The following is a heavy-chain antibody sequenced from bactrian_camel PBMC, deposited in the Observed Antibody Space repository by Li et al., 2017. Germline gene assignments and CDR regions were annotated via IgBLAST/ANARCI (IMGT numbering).Heavy chain of an antibody. CDR1: GYSTSGSYC. CDR3: AATTGSYGFVY. D-gene: IGHD5*01. V-gene: IGHV3S10*01. J-gene: IGHJ6*01. CDR2: LASDGSS. Sequence: VQLVESGGGTVKPGGSLRLSCQASGYSTSGSYCMGWFRQAPGKEREGVASLASDGSSIYANSLKGRFTISRDNAKNTVYLQMNSLKPEDTALYYCAATTGSYGFVYWGQGTQVTVS.